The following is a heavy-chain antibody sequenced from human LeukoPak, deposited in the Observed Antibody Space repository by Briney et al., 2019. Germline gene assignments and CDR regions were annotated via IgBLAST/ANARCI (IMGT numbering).Heavy chain of an antibody. D-gene: IGHD6-19*01. CDR1: GYTFTSYD. Sequence: GASVKVSCKASGYTFTSYDINWVRQATGQGLEWMGWMNPNSGNTGYAQKFQGRVTITRNTSISTAYMELSSLRSEDTAVYYCARGYCNRAVAGICLFYYYMDVWGKGTTVTVSS. J-gene: IGHJ6*03. CDR3: ARGYCNRAVAGICLFYYYMDV. V-gene: IGHV1-8*03. CDR2: MNPNSGNT.